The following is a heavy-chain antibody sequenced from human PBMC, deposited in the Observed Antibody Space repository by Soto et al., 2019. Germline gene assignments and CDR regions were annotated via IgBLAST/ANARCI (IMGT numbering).Heavy chain of an antibody. Sequence: PSETLSLTCSVSGGSISSYYWTWIRQPPGKGLEWIGYVYYTGSTNYNPSLKSRVTISVDTSKNQFSLKLSSVTAADTAVYYCARVAGPGAIDYWGQGTLVTVSS. CDR3: ARVAGPGAIDY. CDR1: GGSISSYY. J-gene: IGHJ4*02. CDR2: VYYTGST. V-gene: IGHV4-59*01. D-gene: IGHD1-26*01.